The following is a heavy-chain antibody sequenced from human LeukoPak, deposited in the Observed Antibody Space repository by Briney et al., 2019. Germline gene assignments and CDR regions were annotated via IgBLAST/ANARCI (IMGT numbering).Heavy chain of an antibody. D-gene: IGHD3-22*01. V-gene: IGHV1-69*13. Sequence: SVKVSCKASGYTFTSYAMNWVRQAPGQGLEWMGGIIPIFGTANYAQKFQGRVTITADESTSTAYMELSSLRSEDTAVYYCARAETYYYDSSGYLLDYWGQGTLVTVSS. CDR1: GYTFTSYA. CDR2: IIPIFGTA. CDR3: ARAETYYYDSSGYLLDY. J-gene: IGHJ4*02.